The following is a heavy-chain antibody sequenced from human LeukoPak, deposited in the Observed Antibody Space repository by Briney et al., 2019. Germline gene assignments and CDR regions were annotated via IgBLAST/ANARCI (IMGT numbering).Heavy chain of an antibody. J-gene: IGHJ4*02. D-gene: IGHD3-16*02. CDR3: ARGFDFMITFGGVIAGTFDY. Sequence: GGSLRLSCAASGFTFSSYWMSWVRQAPGKGLEWVANIKQDGSEKYYVDSVKGRFTISRDNARNSLYLQMNSLRAEDTAVYYCARGFDFMITFGGVIAGTFDYWGQGTLVTVSS. V-gene: IGHV3-7*03. CDR1: GFTFSSYW. CDR2: IKQDGSEK.